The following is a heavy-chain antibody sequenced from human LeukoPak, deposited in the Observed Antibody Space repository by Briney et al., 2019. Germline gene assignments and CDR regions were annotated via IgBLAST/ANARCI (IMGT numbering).Heavy chain of an antibody. CDR1: GGSVSSYY. D-gene: IGHD3-10*01. V-gene: IGHV4-4*07. Sequence: TSETLSLTCTVSGGSVSSYYWSWIRQAAGKGLEWIGRISTSGSTNYNPSLKSRVTISVDTSKNQFSLKLSSVTAADTAVYYCARVGYGSGSYYPFDYWGQGTLVTVSS. CDR2: ISTSGST. J-gene: IGHJ4*02. CDR3: ARVGYGSGSYYPFDY.